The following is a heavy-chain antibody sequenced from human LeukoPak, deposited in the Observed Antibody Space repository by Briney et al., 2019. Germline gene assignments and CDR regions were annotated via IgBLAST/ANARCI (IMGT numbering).Heavy chain of an antibody. CDR3: ARTQRWLQLHPFDH. D-gene: IGHD5-24*01. CDR2: INHSGST. V-gene: IGHV4-34*01. CDR1: GGSFSGYY. Sequence: PSETLSLTCAVYGGSFSGYYWSWIRQPPGKGLEWIGEINHSGSTNYNPSLKSRVTISVDTSKNQFSLKLSSVTAADTAVYYCARTQRWLQLHPFDHWGQGTLVTVSS. J-gene: IGHJ4*02.